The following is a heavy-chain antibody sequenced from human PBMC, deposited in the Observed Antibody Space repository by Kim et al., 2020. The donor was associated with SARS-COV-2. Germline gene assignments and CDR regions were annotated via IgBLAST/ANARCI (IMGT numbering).Heavy chain of an antibody. D-gene: IGHD3-3*01. Sequence: SETLSLTCTVSGGSISSGGYYWSWIRQHPGKGLEWIGYIYYSGSTYYNPSLKSRVTISVDTSKNQFSLKLSSMTAADTAVYYCARASRGAYTIFGVRNWFDPWGQGTLVTVSS. CDR1: GGSISSGGYY. V-gene: IGHV4-31*03. CDR2: IYYSGST. J-gene: IGHJ5*02. CDR3: ARASRGAYTIFGVRNWFDP.